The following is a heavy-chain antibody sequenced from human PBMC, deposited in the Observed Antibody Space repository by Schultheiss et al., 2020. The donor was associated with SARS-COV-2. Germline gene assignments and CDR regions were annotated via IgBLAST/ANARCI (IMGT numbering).Heavy chain of an antibody. CDR3: ARDGHGDVYGY. J-gene: IGHJ4*02. Sequence: GGSLRLSCAASGFTFNSYEMNWVRQAPGKGMEWVAVIWHAGSNKSYTESVTGRFTISREISKNTLYLQMNSRRAEDTAVYYCARDGHGDVYGYWAQGTLVTVSS. V-gene: IGHV3-33*08. CDR1: GFTFNSYE. CDR2: IWHAGSNK. D-gene: IGHD2-21*02.